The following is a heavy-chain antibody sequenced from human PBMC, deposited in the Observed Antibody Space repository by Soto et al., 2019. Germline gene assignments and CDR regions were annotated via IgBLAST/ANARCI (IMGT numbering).Heavy chain of an antibody. Sequence: SETLSLTCAVYGGSFSGYYWSWIRQPPGKGLEWIGEINHSGSTNYNPSLKSRVTISVDTSKNQFSLKLSSVIAADTAVYYCARIYDYVSYWGQGTLVTVSS. J-gene: IGHJ4*02. D-gene: IGHD3-16*01. CDR2: INHSGST. V-gene: IGHV4-34*01. CDR1: GGSFSGYY. CDR3: ARIYDYVSY.